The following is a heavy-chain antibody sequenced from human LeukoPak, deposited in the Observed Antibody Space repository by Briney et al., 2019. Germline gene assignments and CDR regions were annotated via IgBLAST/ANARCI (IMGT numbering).Heavy chain of an antibody. CDR1: GFNFSIYG. CDR2: VRYDQSAT. D-gene: IGHD3-3*01. J-gene: IGHJ4*02. CDR3: VKDQGECPGSRCYLRFLEY. Sequence: GGSLRLSCAASGFNFSIYGMHWVRQAPGKGREWVTFVRYDQSATVYADYVQGRFAISRDNSKNTVYLQMNSLRVEDTALYFCVKDQGECPGSRCYLRFLEYWGQGTLVIVSS. V-gene: IGHV3-30*02.